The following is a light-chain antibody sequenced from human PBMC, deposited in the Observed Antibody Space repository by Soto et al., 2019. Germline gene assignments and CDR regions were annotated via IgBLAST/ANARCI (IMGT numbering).Light chain of an antibody. J-gene: IGKJ1*01. V-gene: IGKV1-27*01. CDR3: QKYNSAPRT. CDR1: QGIGNN. Sequence: IKRTKPPSSLLPSVETRVTLICRASQGIGNNLARFQQKPGKVLKLLIYAASTLQSGVPSRLSGSGSGTDFTLTISSLQPEDVATYYCQKYNSAPRTFGQGTKVEIK. CDR2: AAS.